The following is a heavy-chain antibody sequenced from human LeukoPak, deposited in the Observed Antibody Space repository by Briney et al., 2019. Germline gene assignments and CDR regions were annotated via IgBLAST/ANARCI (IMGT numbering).Heavy chain of an antibody. J-gene: IGHJ4*02. CDR1: GGSISSYY. V-gene: IGHV4-59*08. Sequence: PSETLSLTCTVSGGSISSYYWSWIRQPPGKGLEWIGYIYYSGSTNYNPSLKSRVTISVDTSKNQFSLKLTSVTAADTAVYYCARRGIGVVPSAMLGDYYSDYWGQGTLVTVSS. CDR3: ARRGIGVVPSAMLGDYYSDY. D-gene: IGHD2-2*01. CDR2: IYYSGST.